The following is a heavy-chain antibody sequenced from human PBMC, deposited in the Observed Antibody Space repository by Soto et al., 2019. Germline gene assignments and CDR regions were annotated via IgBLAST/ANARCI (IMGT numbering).Heavy chain of an antibody. Sequence: PSETLSLTCSFYYGSFSGYYLSLMRQPPGKGLEWIGEINHSGSTNYNPSLKSRVTISVDTSKNQFSLKLSSVTAADTAVYYCARGKWLRSSFEYWGQGTLVTV. CDR2: INHSGST. CDR3: ARGKWLRSSFEY. J-gene: IGHJ4*02. D-gene: IGHD5-12*01. CDR1: YGSFSGYY. V-gene: IGHV4-34*01.